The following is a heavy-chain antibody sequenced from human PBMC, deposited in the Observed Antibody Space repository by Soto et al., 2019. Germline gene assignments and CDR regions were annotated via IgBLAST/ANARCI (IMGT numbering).Heavy chain of an antibody. D-gene: IGHD3-10*01. CDR3: ATTPRGLLWFGYFDY. CDR2: INAGNGNT. Sequence: VASVKVSCKASGYTFTSYAMPWVRQAPGQRLEWMGWINAGNGNTKYSQKFQGRVTITRDTSASTAYMELSSLRSEDTAVYYCATTPRGLLWFGYFDYWGQGTLVTVSS. CDR1: GYTFTSYA. J-gene: IGHJ4*02. V-gene: IGHV1-3*01.